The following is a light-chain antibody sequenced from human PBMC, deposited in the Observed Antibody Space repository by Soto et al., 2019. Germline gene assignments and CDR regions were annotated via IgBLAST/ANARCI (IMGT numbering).Light chain of an antibody. Sequence: QPLLAQLASVSESPGHAITITGRGTSSDVGAFNYVSWYQQHPGKAPKLMIYDVSNRPSGVSNRFSGSKSGNTASLTISGLRAEDEADYYCNSYTSNNTYVFGTGAKVTVL. V-gene: IGLV2-14*03. CDR2: DVS. J-gene: IGLJ1*01. CDR1: SSDVGAFNY. CDR3: NSYTSNNTYV.